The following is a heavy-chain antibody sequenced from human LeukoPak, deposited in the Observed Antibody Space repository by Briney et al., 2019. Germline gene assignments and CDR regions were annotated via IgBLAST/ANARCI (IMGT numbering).Heavy chain of an antibody. CDR3: TRHLDYCGSGSYED. V-gene: IGHV4-61*01. CDR2: IHYSGST. CDR1: GASVSSGTYY. D-gene: IGHD3-10*01. Sequence: SETLSLTCTVSGASVSSGTYYWCWIRQPPGKGLEWIGYIHYSGSTDYNPSLKSRVTISVDTSKNQFSLKLSSVTAADTAVYYCTRHLDYCGSGSYEDWGQGTLVTVSS. J-gene: IGHJ4*02.